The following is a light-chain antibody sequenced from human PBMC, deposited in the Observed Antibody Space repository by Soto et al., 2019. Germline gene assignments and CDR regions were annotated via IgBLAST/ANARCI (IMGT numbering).Light chain of an antibody. CDR2: GNR. Sequence: QSVLTQPPSVSGAPGQSVTISCTGSSSNIGTGYEVQWYKQLPGTAPKLLIFGNRNRTSGVPDRFSGSKSGASASLAITGLQTDDEADYYCQSYDLRLYYVFWSGTKVTVL. V-gene: IGLV1-40*01. J-gene: IGLJ1*01. CDR1: SSNIGTGYE. CDR3: QSYDLRLYYV.